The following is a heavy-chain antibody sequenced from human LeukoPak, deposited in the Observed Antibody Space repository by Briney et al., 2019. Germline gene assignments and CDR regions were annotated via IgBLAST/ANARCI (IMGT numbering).Heavy chain of an antibody. CDR1: GYTFTSYG. J-gene: IGHJ4*02. CDR2: ISAYNANT. CDR3: ARPYDSSGSAGY. V-gene: IGHV1-18*01. D-gene: IGHD3-22*01. Sequence: ASVKVSCKASGYTFTSYGISWVRQAPGQGLEWMGWISAYNANTNYAQKLQGRVTMTTDTFTSTAYMELRSLRSEDTAVYYCARPYDSSGSAGYWGQGTLVTVSS.